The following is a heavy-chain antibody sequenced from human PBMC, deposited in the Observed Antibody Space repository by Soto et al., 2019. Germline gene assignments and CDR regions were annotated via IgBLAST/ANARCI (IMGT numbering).Heavy chain of an antibody. Sequence: QVHLVQSGAEVRKPGASVKVSCKASGYTFSSYAMHWVRQAPGQRLEWMGWINAGYGNTKSSQKFQARVTISRDTSASTAYMELTSLRSEATAVYYCARDTGDGTFDFWGQGTLVTVSS. D-gene: IGHD7-27*01. CDR1: GYTFSSYA. V-gene: IGHV1-3*01. J-gene: IGHJ4*02. CDR3: ARDTGDGTFDF. CDR2: INAGYGNT.